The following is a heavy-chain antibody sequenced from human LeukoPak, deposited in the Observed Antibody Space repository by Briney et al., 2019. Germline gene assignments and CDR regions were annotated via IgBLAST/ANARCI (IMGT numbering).Heavy chain of an antibody. CDR2: MNPNSGNT. J-gene: IGHJ4*02. CDR3: ARALFPPGDNY. Sequence: ASVKVSFKASVYTFTSFDIHWARQATGQGLEWMGWMNPNSGNTGYAQRFQGRLTMTRSTSISTAYMEMSSLRSEDTAVYYCARALFPPGDNYWGQGTLVTVSS. V-gene: IGHV1-8*01. CDR1: VYTFTSFD. D-gene: IGHD2/OR15-2a*01.